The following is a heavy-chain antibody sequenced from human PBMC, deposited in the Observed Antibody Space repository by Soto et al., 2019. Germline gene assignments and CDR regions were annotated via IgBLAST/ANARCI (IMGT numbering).Heavy chain of an antibody. J-gene: IGHJ5*02. CDR2: IYDTGNT. D-gene: IGHD4-17*01. CDR3: AKRAYGDPFDP. CDR1: GGSITSSGFW. Sequence: HLQLQESGPGLVKSSETLSLTCAVSGGSITSSGFWWSWIRQPPGKGLEWIATIYDTGNTFYNPSLRSRVTRSADTSKNQFALNLNSVTAADTAVYYCAKRAYGDPFDPWGQGTLVTVSS. V-gene: IGHV4-39*01.